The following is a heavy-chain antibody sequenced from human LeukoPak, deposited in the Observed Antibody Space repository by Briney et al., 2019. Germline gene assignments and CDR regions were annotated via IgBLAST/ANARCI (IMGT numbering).Heavy chain of an antibody. V-gene: IGHV4-31*03. Sequence: PSQTLSLTCTVSGGSISSGAYYWSWIRQHPGKGLEWMGYIYSSGSTYYNPSLNSRLTISVDTSKNQFSLRLSSVTAADTAVYYCARYGDYVGYFDYWGQGTLVTVSS. CDR2: IYSSGST. J-gene: IGHJ4*02. CDR3: ARYGDYVGYFDY. D-gene: IGHD4-17*01. CDR1: GGSISSGAYY.